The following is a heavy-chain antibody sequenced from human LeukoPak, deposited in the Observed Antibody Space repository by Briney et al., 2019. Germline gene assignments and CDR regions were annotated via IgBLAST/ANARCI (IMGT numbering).Heavy chain of an antibody. V-gene: IGHV1-69*04. J-gene: IGHJ4*02. D-gene: IGHD6-19*01. CDR2: IIPILGIA. CDR1: GGTFSSYA. Sequence: SVKVSCKASGGTFSSYAISWVRQAPGQGLEWMGRIIPILGIANYAQKFQGRVTITADKSTSTAYMELSSLRSEDTAVYYCAKYILGWYYFDYWGQGTLVTVSS. CDR3: AKYILGWYYFDY.